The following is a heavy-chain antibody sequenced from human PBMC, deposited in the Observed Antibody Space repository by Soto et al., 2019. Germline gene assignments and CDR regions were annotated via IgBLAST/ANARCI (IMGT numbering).Heavy chain of an antibody. V-gene: IGHV3-53*01. CDR3: SSAAVTAPDY. CDR1: GFTVSSKY. Sequence: EVQLVESGGGLIQPGGSLRLYCAASGFTVSSKYMTWVRQAQGKGLEWVSVIYSGGSTYYADSVKGRFTISRDNSKNTLYLQMNSLRAEDTAVYYCSSAAVTAPDYWGQGTLVTVSS. CDR2: IYSGGST. D-gene: IGHD2-21*02. J-gene: IGHJ4*02.